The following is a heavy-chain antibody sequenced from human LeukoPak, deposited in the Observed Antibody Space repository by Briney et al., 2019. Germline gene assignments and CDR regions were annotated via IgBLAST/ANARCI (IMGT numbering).Heavy chain of an antibody. D-gene: IGHD2-2*01. V-gene: IGHV4-4*07. Sequence: PSETLSLTCTVSGGSISSYYWSWIRQPAGKGLEWIGRIYTSGSTNYNPSLKSRVTMSVDTSKNQFSLKLSSVTAADTAVYYCARASSLSSPKDYYYYYMDVWGKGTTVTVSS. CDR2: IYTSGST. J-gene: IGHJ6*03. CDR3: ARASSLSSPKDYYYYYMDV. CDR1: GGSISSYY.